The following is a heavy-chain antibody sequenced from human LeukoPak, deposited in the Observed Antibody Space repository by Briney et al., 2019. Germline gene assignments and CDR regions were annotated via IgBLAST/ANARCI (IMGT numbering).Heavy chain of an antibody. D-gene: IGHD2-2*01. CDR1: GGSISSSSYY. Sequence: PSETLSLTCTVSGGSISSSSYYRGWIRQPPGKGLEWIGSIYYSGSTYYNPSLKSRVTISVDTSKNQFSLKLSSVTAADTAVYYCARDPAYYYMDVWGEGTTVTVSS. V-gene: IGHV4-39*07. CDR2: IYYSGST. J-gene: IGHJ6*03. CDR3: ARDPAYYYMDV.